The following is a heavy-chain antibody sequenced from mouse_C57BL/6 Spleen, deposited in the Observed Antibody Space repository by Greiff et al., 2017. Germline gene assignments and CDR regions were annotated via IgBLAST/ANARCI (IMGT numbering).Heavy chain of an antibody. D-gene: IGHD1-1*01. CDR1: GYTFTDYN. Sequence: VQLQQSGPELVKPGASVKMSCKASGYTFTDYNMHWVKQSHGKSLEWIGYINPNNGGTSYNQKFTGKATLTVNKSSSTAYMALRSLTSESSAVYYCARSPYYCGSRGYAMDYWGQGTSVTVSS. J-gene: IGHJ4*01. V-gene: IGHV1-22*01. CDR2: INPNNGGT. CDR3: ARSPYYCGSRGYAMDY.